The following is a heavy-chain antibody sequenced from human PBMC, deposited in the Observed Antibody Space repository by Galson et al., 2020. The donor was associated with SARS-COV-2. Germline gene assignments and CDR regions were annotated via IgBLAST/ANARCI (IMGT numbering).Heavy chain of an antibody. CDR3: AHSAPSSLTIVGVVIVKDYFDY. D-gene: IGHD3-3*01. Sequence: ESGPTLVKPTQTLTLTCTFSGFSLTTSGVGVGWIRQPPGKALEWLALIYWNDDKRNSPSLKSRLTITKDTSKNQEVLTMTNMDPVDTATYFCAHSAPSSLTIVGVVIVKDYFDYWGQGTLVTVSS. CDR2: IYWNDDK. V-gene: IGHV2-5*01. J-gene: IGHJ4*02. CDR1: GFSLTTSGVG.